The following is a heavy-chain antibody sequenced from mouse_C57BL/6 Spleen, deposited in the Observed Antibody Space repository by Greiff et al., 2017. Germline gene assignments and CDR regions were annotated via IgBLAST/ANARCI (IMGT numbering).Heavy chain of an antibody. CDR3: TRVGYDGYYVDYFDD. V-gene: IGHV5-9-1*02. J-gene: IGHJ2*01. Sequence: EVKLMESGEGLVKPGGSLKLSCAASGFTFSSYAMSWVRQTPEKRLEWVAYISSGGDYIYYADTVKGRFTISRDNARNTLYLQMSSLKSEDTAMYYCTRVGYDGYYVDYFDDWGQGTTLTVSS. D-gene: IGHD2-3*01. CDR2: ISSGGDYI. CDR1: GFTFSSYA.